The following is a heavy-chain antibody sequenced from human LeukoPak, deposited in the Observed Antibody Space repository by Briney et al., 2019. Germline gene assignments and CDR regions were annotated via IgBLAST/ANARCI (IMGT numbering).Heavy chain of an antibody. V-gene: IGHV4-61*02. D-gene: IGHD5-24*01. CDR2: IYTSGST. Sequence: SETLSLTCTVSGGSISSGSYYWSWIRQPAGKGLEWIGRIYTSGSTNYNPSLKSRVTISVDTSKNQFSLKLSSVTAADTAVYYCARGPTRRDGFIVNYWGQGTLVTVSS. CDR1: GGSISSGSYY. CDR3: ARGPTRRDGFIVNY. J-gene: IGHJ4*02.